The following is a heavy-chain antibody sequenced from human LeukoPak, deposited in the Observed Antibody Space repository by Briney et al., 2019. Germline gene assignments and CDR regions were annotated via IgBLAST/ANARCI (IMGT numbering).Heavy chain of an antibody. J-gene: IGHJ4*02. V-gene: IGHV4-34*01. Sequence: SETLSLTCAVYGGSFSGYYWSWIRQPPGKGLEWIGEINHSGSTNYNPSLKSRVTISVDTSKNQFSLKLSSVTAADTAVYYCARRHRMTTVTSRTFDYWGQGTLVTVSS. CDR3: ARRHRMTTVTSRTFDY. CDR2: INHSGST. CDR1: GGSFSGYY. D-gene: IGHD4-17*01.